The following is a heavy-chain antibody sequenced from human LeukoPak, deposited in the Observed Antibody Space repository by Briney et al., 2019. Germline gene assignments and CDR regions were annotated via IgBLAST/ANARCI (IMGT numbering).Heavy chain of an antibody. J-gene: IGHJ5*02. CDR1: RFTLSSYN. CDR3: TVDGGYNRFDP. V-gene: IGHV3-48*04. CDR2: ISSGSSTT. Sequence: TGGSLRLSCADSRFTLSSYNMNWVRQAPGKGLEWVSYISSGSSTTYYADSVKGRFTISRDNAKSSLYLQMDSLRAEDTAVYYCTVDGGYNRFDPWGQGTLVTVPS. D-gene: IGHD3-16*01.